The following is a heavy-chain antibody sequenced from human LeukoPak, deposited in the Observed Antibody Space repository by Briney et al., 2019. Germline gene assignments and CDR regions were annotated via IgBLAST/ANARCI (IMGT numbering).Heavy chain of an antibody. CDR2: IIGSGTST. J-gene: IGHJ6*03. CDR1: GFTFSSYA. Sequence: GGSLRLSCAVSGFTFSSYAMSWVRQAPGKGLEWVSGIIGSGTSTYYADSVKGRFTISRDNSKNTLYLQMNSLRAEDTAVYHCAKDYGIYGSYYYFYMDVWGKGTTVTVSS. V-gene: IGHV3-23*01. D-gene: IGHD3-9*01. CDR3: AKDYGIYGSYYYFYMDV.